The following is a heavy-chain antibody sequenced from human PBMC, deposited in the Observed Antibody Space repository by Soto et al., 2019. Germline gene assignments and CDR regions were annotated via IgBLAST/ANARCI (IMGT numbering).Heavy chain of an antibody. J-gene: IGHJ4*02. CDR2: IYDSGST. Sequence: PSETLSLTCTVSGGSISNYYWSWVRQPPGKGLEWIGYIYDSGSTNYNPSLKSRVTISVDTSKNQFSLRLTSVTAADTAVYYCARAGGLGAVAVDYWGQGTLVTVSS. CDR3: ARAGGLGAVAVDY. V-gene: IGHV4-59*01. D-gene: IGHD6-19*01. CDR1: GGSISNYY.